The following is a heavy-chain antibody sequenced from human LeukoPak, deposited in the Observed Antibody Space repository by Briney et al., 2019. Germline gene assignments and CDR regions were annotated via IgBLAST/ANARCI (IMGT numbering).Heavy chain of an antibody. V-gene: IGHV3-9*01. J-gene: IGHJ4*02. D-gene: IGHD1-26*01. Sequence: PGRSLRLSCAASGFTFDDYAMHWVRQAPGKGLEWVSGISWNSGSIGYADSVKGRFTISRDNAKNSLYLQMNSLRAEDTALYYCATWYSGSYWGQGTLVTVSS. CDR1: GFTFDDYA. CDR3: ATWYSGSY. CDR2: ISWNSGSI.